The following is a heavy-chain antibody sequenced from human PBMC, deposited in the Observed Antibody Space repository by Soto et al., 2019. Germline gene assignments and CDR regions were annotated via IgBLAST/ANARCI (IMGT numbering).Heavy chain of an antibody. CDR3: AKGLDIVLVPGTIGPYYYYGVDV. CDR1: GFTFSSYG. J-gene: IGHJ6*02. CDR2: ISYDGITK. D-gene: IGHD2-2*03. Sequence: VQLVESGGGVVQPGRSLRLSCAASGFTFSSYGMNWVRQAPGKGLEWVAPISYDGITKYYADSVKGRFTISRDNAKNTQYLQMNSLRPEDTAVYYCAKGLDIVLVPGTIGPYYYYGVDVWGQGTTVTVSS. V-gene: IGHV3-30*18.